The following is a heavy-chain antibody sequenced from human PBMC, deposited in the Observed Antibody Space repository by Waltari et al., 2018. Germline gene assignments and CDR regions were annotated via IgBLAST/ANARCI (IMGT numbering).Heavy chain of an antibody. Sequence: EAQLVESGGGLVQSGGSLRLSCAGSRFTFSNFEMNWVRQAPGKGLYWISYISSTGMTTYYADSVKGRFTISRDNSKNSLYLQMNSLRAEDTAVYYCASFGGSYFFDHWGQGTLVTVSS. CDR1: RFTFSNFE. D-gene: IGHD1-26*01. J-gene: IGHJ4*02. V-gene: IGHV3-48*03. CDR3: ASFGGSYFFDH. CDR2: ISSTGMTT.